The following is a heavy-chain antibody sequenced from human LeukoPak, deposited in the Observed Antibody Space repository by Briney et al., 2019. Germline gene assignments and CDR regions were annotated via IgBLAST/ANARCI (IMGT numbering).Heavy chain of an antibody. V-gene: IGHV3-74*01. CDR1: GFTFTDYW. CDR2: ISSDGITT. D-gene: IGHD3-22*01. Sequence: GGSLGLSCAASGFTFTDYWMHWVRQAPGRGLVWISRISSDGITTNYADSVKGRFTISRDNAKNTVYLQMNSLRAEDTAFYYCARGYYDSSGPTPLYWGQGTLVTVSS. CDR3: ARGYYDSSGPTPLY. J-gene: IGHJ4*02.